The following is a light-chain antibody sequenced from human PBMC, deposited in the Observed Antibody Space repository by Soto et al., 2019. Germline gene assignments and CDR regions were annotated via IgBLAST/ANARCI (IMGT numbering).Light chain of an antibody. Sequence: LTQSPSSLSASVGDRVTLSCRASQRVDDSHLAWYQLRPGQAPRLLIYGASTRATGIPDRFSGSGSGTDFSLTIRGLKPEDFAVYYCQQYRMSPNTFGQGTRLEIK. CDR3: QQYRMSPNT. V-gene: IGKV3-20*01. CDR2: GAS. J-gene: IGKJ5*01. CDR1: QRVDDSH.